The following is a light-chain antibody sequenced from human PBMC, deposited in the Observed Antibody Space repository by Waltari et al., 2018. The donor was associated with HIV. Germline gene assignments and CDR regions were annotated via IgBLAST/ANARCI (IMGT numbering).Light chain of an antibody. Sequence: DFQITQSPSSVSASVGATVTITCRASLIIYNWLAWYQQKPGKAPKLLIYCASNRDNGVPSRFSGSGSGTEFSLTISSLQSDDVATYYCQQSQSLPLTFGGGTKVVTK. CDR1: LIIYNW. CDR3: QQSQSLPLT. CDR2: CAS. J-gene: IGKJ4*01. V-gene: IGKV1D-12*01.